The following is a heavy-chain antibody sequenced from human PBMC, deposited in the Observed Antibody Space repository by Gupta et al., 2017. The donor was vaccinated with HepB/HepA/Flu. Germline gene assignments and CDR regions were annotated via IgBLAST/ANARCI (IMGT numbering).Heavy chain of an antibody. CDR3: ARGPRPIGNVAFWSGYYED. Sequence: QVHLVQSGAEVKNPGASVRVSCKASGYIFMGYYLHWVRQAPGQGPEWMGWMNPNNGGTEYAQQFRARVSMTRDTSISTAYMELNRLTSDDSAVYYCARGPRPIGNVAFWSGYYEDWGQGTLVTVSS. V-gene: IGHV1-2*02. CDR2: MNPNNGGT. J-gene: IGHJ1*01. D-gene: IGHD3-3*01. CDR1: GYIFMGYY.